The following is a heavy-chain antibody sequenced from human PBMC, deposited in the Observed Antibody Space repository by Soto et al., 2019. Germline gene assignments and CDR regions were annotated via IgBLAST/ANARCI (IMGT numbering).Heavy chain of an antibody. CDR2: IYSSGTI. Sequence: EVRLVETGGGLIQSGGSLRLSCEASGFSVSSNYMSWVRQAPGKGLEWVAVIYSSGTIYYADSVKGRFTISRDSTKNTLYLQMTSLRGEDTAVYFCARDPFCQCTPDSSGFITWGPGTMVNVSS. CDR1: GFSVSSNY. J-gene: IGHJ5*02. V-gene: IGHV3-53*02. CDR3: ARDPFCQCTPDSSGFIT. D-gene: IGHD2-15*01.